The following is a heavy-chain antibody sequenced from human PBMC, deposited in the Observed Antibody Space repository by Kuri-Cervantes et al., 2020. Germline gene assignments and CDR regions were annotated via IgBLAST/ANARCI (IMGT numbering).Heavy chain of an antibody. Sequence: GGSLRLSCAASGFTFSSYWMSWVRQAPGKGLEWVANIKQDGSEKYYVDSVKGRFTISRDNAKNSLYLQMNSLRAEDTAVYYCARDDAAEDWLLTSLYYFYYWGQGTLVTVSS. J-gene: IGHJ4*02. D-gene: IGHD3/OR15-3a*01. V-gene: IGHV3-7*01. CDR3: ARDDAAEDWLLTSLYYFYY. CDR2: IKQDGSEK. CDR1: GFTFSSYW.